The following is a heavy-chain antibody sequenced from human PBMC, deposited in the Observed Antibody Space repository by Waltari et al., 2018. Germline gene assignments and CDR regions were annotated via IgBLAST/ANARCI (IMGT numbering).Heavy chain of an antibody. V-gene: IGHV2-70*17. CDR1: GYSLRTTGLC. CDR3: ARTYHNFYDSSGYYMDY. Sequence: QVTLRESGPAPVKPTQTLTQTCTVSGYSLRTTGLCVSWIRRPPGKAREWLARMNWDDDRFYSTSLRTSLTISKDTSRIQVVLTMTNMDPADTATYYCARTYHNFYDSSGYYMDYWGQGTLVTVSS. CDR2: MNWDDDR. J-gene: IGHJ4*02. D-gene: IGHD3-22*01.